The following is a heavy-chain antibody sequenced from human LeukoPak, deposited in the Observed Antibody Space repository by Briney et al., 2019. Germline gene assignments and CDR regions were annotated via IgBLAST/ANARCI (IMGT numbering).Heavy chain of an antibody. V-gene: IGHV3-30*02. Sequence: GGSLRLSCAASGFTFSSYGMHWVRQAPGKGLGWVAFIRYDGSNKYYADSVKGRFTISRDNSKNTLYLQMNSLRAEDTAVYYCAKDLSRGSSKLTPYYFDYWGQGTLVTVSS. CDR1: GFTFSSYG. D-gene: IGHD1-26*01. CDR2: IRYDGSNK. J-gene: IGHJ4*02. CDR3: AKDLSRGSSKLTPYYFDY.